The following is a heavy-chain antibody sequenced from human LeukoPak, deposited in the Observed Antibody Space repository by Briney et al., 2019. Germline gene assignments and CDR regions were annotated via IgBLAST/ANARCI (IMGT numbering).Heavy chain of an antibody. D-gene: IGHD2-21*02. V-gene: IGHV4-59*08. J-gene: IGHJ5*01. CDR1: GHSISTYN. Sequence: SETLSLTSTHSGHSISTYNWRCIWQPPGKGLEWIGYIYYSGSTNYNPSLKSRVTISVDTSKNQFSLKLSSVTAADTAVYYCARWGVVTGSNWFDSWGQGTLVTVSS. CDR2: IYYSGST. CDR3: ARWGVVTGSNWFDS.